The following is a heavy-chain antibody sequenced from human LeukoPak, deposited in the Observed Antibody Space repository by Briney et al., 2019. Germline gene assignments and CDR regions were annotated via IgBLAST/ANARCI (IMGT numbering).Heavy chain of an antibody. Sequence: ASVKVSCKATSRISWVRQAPGQGLEWMGWIGTYGGDTYYAQKFQGRITVTTDTSTSTVYMELRNLRSVDTAVYYCARDLWNFYDDSGYNRDFDSWGQGTLVTVSS. J-gene: IGHJ5*01. CDR1: TSR. D-gene: IGHD3-22*01. CDR3: ARDLWNFYDDSGYNRDFDS. V-gene: IGHV1-18*01. CDR2: IGTYGGDT.